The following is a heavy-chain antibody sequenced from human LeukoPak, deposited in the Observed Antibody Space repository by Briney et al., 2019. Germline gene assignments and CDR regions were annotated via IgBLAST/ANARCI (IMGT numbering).Heavy chain of an antibody. CDR1: GGSIVSSY. D-gene: IGHD6-19*01. CDR2: IYYSGST. Sequence: PWETRSLTCTVSGGSIVSSYWSWIRQPPGKGLEWIGYIYYSGSTNYNPSLKSRVTISVDTSKNQFSLKLSSVTAADTAVYYCARARYSSGWYVGFWFDPWGQGTLVTVSS. CDR3: ARARYSSGWYVGFWFDP. V-gene: IGHV4-59*01. J-gene: IGHJ5*02.